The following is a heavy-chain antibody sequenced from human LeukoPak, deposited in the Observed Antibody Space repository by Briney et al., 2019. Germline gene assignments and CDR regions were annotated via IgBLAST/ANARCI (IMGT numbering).Heavy chain of an antibody. J-gene: IGHJ4*02. CDR2: INPDGSKT. D-gene: IGHD3-16*01. CDR1: GFSLRTSW. CDR3: ARDVRGGHFDY. Sequence: GGSLRLSCAASGFSLRTSWMHWVRQAPGKGLVWVSRINPDGSKTSYADSVKGRFTISRDNAKNTLYLQMNSLGAEDTAVYYCARDVRGGHFDYWGQGTLVTVSS. V-gene: IGHV3-74*01.